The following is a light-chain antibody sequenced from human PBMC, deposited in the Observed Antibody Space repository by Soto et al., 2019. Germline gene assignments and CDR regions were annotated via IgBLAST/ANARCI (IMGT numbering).Light chain of an antibody. CDR2: DVT. CDR3: QSYTSRDTLV. Sequence: QSALTQPASVSGSPGQSITLSCTGTSNDIGGYNYVSWYQPHPGKAPRLIIYDVTNRPSGVSNRFSGSKSGNTAALTISGLHIEDEADYYCQSYTSRDTLVFGGGTKLTVL. V-gene: IGLV2-14*01. CDR1: SNDIGGYNY. J-gene: IGLJ2*01.